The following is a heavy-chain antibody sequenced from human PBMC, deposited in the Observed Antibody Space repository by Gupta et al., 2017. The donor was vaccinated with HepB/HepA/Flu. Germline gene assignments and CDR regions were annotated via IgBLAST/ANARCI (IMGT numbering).Heavy chain of an antibody. V-gene: IGHV6-1*01. D-gene: IGHD1-26*01. CDR2: TYYKSKWYS. CDR3: AREKGVGPTTVFWQNWFDP. Sequence: QVQLQQSGPGLVKLSQTLSLTCAVSGDSVSSNSAAWSWIRQSPSRGLEWLGRTYYKSKWYSDYAVSVKSRITINPDTSKNQFSLQLNSVTPEDTAVYYCAREKGVGPTTVFWQNWFDPWGQGTLVTVSS. CDR1: GDSVSSNSAA. J-gene: IGHJ5*02.